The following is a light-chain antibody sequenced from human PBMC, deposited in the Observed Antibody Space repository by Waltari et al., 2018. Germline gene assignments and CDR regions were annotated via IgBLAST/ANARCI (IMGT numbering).Light chain of an antibody. CDR1: SAINVGDFN. Sequence: PVLTQPPSSSASPGESARLTCTLPSAINVGDFNIYWYQQKPGSPPRFLLYYNSDSEKAQGSGVPSRFSGAKDSSANAGILLISGLQSEDEADYYCMFWPSNVWVFGGGTKLTVL. CDR2: YNSDSEK. V-gene: IGLV5-37*01. J-gene: IGLJ3*02. CDR3: MFWPSNVWV.